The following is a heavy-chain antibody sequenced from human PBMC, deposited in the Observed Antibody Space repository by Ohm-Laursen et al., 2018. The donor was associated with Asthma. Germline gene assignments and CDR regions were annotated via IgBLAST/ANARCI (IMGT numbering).Heavy chain of an antibody. Sequence: GASVKVSCKTSGYTFTGYYMHWVRQAPGQGLEWMGRINPNSGGTNYAQKFQGRVTMTRDTSISTAYMELSRLRSDDTAVYYCARDLAARPIYYYYGMDVWGQGTTVTVSS. J-gene: IGHJ6*02. CDR1: GYTFTGYY. CDR2: INPNSGGT. D-gene: IGHD6-6*01. CDR3: ARDLAARPIYYYYGMDV. V-gene: IGHV1-2*06.